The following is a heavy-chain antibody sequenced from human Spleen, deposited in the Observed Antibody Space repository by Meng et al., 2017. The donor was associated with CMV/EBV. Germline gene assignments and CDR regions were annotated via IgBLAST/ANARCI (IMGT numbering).Heavy chain of an antibody. CDR1: GGSISSDTYY. Sequence: SETLSLTCTVSGGSISSDTYYWGWIRQPPGKGLEWIGSIYYSGSTYYNPSLKSRVTRSVDTSKNQFSLKLSSVTAADTAVYYCARHRLFATTSDFDYWGQGTLVTVSS. J-gene: IGHJ4*02. V-gene: IGHV4-39*01. D-gene: IGHD4-17*01. CDR2: IYYSGST. CDR3: ARHRLFATTSDFDY.